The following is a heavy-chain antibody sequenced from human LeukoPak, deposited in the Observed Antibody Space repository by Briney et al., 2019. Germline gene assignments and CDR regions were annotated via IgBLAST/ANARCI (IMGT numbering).Heavy chain of an antibody. Sequence: SETLSLTCTVSGGSISSSSYYWGWIRQPPGKGLEWIGSIYYSGSTYYNPSLKSRVTISVDTSKNQFYLKLSSVTAADTAVYYCARHPPWPYLDLYYYYGMDVWGQGTTVTVSS. J-gene: IGHJ6*02. CDR1: GGSISSSSYY. CDR2: IYYSGST. V-gene: IGHV4-39*01. CDR3: ARHPPWPYLDLYYYYGMDV. D-gene: IGHD1-1*01.